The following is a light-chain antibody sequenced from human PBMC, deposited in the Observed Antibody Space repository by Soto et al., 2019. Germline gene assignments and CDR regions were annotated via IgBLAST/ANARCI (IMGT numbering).Light chain of an antibody. Sequence: EIVLTQSPGTLSLSPGERATLSCRASQSVSSSYLAWYQQKPGQAPRLLIYNASSRATGIPDRFSGSGSGTDFTLTISRLEPEDFAVYYCQHYDSARWTFGLGTKVDIK. CDR3: QHYDSARWT. V-gene: IGKV3-20*01. CDR1: QSVSSSY. CDR2: NAS. J-gene: IGKJ1*01.